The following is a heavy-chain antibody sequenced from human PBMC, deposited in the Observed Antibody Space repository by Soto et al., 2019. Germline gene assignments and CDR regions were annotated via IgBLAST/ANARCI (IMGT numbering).Heavy chain of an antibody. CDR2: IIAIFGTT. CDR1: GGTFSSYA. Sequence: SVKVSCKASGGTFSSYAISWVRQAPGQGLEWMGWIIAIFGTTNYAQKFQGRVTITTDNSSSTVYMELSSLRSEDTAVYYCASGWDEFWFDPWGQGTLVTVSS. CDR3: ASGWDEFWFDP. D-gene: IGHD6-19*01. J-gene: IGHJ5*02. V-gene: IGHV1-69*05.